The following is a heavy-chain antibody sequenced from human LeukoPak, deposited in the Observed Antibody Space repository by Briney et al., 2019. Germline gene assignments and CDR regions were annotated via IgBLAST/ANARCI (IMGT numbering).Heavy chain of an antibody. V-gene: IGHV3-30*02. Sequence: GGSLRLSCAASGFTFSSYGMHWVRQAPGKGLEWVAFIRYDGSNKYYADSVKGRFTISRDNSKNTLYLQMNSLRAEDTAVYYCAEGLRSYYGSGSYPTDYWGQGTPVTVSS. CDR1: GFTFSSYG. D-gene: IGHD3-10*01. CDR3: AEGLRSYYGSGSYPTDY. CDR2: IRYDGSNK. J-gene: IGHJ4*02.